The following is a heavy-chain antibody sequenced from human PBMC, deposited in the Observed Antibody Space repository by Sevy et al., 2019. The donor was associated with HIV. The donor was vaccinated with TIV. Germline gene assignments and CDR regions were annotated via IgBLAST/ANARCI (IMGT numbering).Heavy chain of an antibody. D-gene: IGHD3-3*01. J-gene: IGHJ6*02. CDR3: TTQRGYDFWSGLAPYGMDV. CDR2: MRSNAYGGTT. V-gene: IGHV3-49*03. CDR1: GSTFRDYA. Sequence: GGSLRLSCTASGSTFRDYAVSWFRQAPGKGLEWVGFMRSNAYGGTTEYAAPVKGRFTMSRDDSKTIAYLQMNSLKTDDTAMYYCTTQRGYDFWSGLAPYGMDVWGQGTTVTVSS.